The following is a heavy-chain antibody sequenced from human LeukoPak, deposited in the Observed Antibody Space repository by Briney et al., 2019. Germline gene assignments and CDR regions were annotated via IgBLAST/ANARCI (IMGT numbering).Heavy chain of an antibody. CDR3: ARGRWIQLSNYYYYGMDV. CDR1: GGSFSGYY. J-gene: IGHJ6*02. CDR2: INHSGST. D-gene: IGHD5-18*01. Sequence: PSETLSLTCAVYGGSFSGYYWSWIRRPPGKGLEWIGEINHSGSTNYNPSLKSRVTISVDTSKNQYSLKLSSVTAADTAVYYCARGRWIQLSNYYYYGMDVWGQGTTVTVSS. V-gene: IGHV4-34*01.